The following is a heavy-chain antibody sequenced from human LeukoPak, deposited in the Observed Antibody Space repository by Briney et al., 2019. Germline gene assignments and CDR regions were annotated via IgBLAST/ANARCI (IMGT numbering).Heavy chain of an antibody. CDR1: GGSISSYY. CDR2: IYTSGST. Sequence: SETLSLTCTVSGGSISSYYWSWIRQPPGKGLEWIGRIYTSGSTNYNPSLKSRVTMSVDTSKNQFSLKLSSVTAADTAVYHCARDQYYYGSGSYGLDYWGQGTLVTVSS. CDR3: ARDQYYYGSGSYGLDY. J-gene: IGHJ4*02. V-gene: IGHV4-4*07. D-gene: IGHD3-10*01.